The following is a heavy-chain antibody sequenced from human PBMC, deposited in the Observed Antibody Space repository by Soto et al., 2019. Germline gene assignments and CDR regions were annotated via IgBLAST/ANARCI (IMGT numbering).Heavy chain of an antibody. CDR2: ISAGGGNT. Sequence: GGSLRLSCAASGFSFNIYAMKWVRQAPGKGLECVSAISAGGGNTYYADSVKGRFTISRDNSKNTLYLQMNSLRADDTAVYYCARDYVLEWLPIPDYYYYYGMDVWGQGTTVTVSS. D-gene: IGHD3-3*01. V-gene: IGHV3-23*01. CDR3: ARDYVLEWLPIPDYYYYYGMDV. CDR1: GFSFNIYA. J-gene: IGHJ6*02.